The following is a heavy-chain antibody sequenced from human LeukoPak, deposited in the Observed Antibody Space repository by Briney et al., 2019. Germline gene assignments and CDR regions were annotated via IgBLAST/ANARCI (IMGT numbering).Heavy chain of an antibody. CDR3: AREDSSGWSFDY. V-gene: IGHV4-59*01. CDR1: GGSISSYY. J-gene: IGHJ4*02. D-gene: IGHD6-19*01. CDR2: IYYSGST. Sequence: SETLSLTCTVSGGSISSYYWSWIRQPPGKGLEWIGYIYYSGSTNYNPSLKSRVTISVVTSKNQFSLKLSSVTAADTAVYYCAREDSSGWSFDYWGQGTLVTVSS.